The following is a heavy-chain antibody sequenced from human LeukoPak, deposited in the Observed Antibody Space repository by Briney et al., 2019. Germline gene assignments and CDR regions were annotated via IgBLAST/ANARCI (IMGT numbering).Heavy chain of an antibody. D-gene: IGHD3-10*01. CDR3: AKGLLWFGDRPYGMDV. Sequence: GGSLRLSCAASGFTFSGYAMSWVRQAPGKGLEWVSAISGSGGSTYYADSVKGRFTISRDNSKNTLYLQMNSLRAEDTAVYYCAKGLLWFGDRPYGMDVWGQGTTVTVSS. CDR1: GFTFSGYA. CDR2: ISGSGGST. J-gene: IGHJ6*02. V-gene: IGHV3-23*01.